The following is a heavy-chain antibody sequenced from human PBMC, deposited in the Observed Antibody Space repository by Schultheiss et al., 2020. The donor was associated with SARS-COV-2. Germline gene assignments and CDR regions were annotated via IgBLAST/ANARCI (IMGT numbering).Heavy chain of an antibody. Sequence: GGSLRLSCAASGFTFSSYGMHWVRQATGKGLEWVSSISSSSSYIYYADSVKGRFTISRDNAKNTLYLQMNSLRAEDTAVYYCAKFRMNSSGWTYGMDVWGQGTTVTVSS. J-gene: IGHJ6*02. V-gene: IGHV3-21*01. CDR3: AKFRMNSSGWTYGMDV. D-gene: IGHD6-19*01. CDR1: GFTFSSYG. CDR2: ISSSSSYI.